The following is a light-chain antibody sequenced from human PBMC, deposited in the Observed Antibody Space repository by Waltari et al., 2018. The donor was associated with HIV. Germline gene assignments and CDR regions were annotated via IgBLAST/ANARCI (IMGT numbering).Light chain of an antibody. CDR1: QNILYSSNNKNY. V-gene: IGKV4-1*01. Sequence: DIVMTQSPDSLAVSLGERATINCKSSQNILYSSNNKNYLAWYQQKPGQPPKLLIYWASTREFGVPDRFSGSGSGTDFTLTVSSLQAEDVAVYYCQQYDTTPHTFGQGTNLEIK. CDR2: WAS. J-gene: IGKJ2*01. CDR3: QQYDTTPHT.